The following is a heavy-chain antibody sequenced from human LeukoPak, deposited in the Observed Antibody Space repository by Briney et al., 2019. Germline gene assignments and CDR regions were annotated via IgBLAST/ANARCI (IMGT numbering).Heavy chain of an antibody. CDR1: GYTLTELS. D-gene: IGHD2-2*01. CDR3: AKDAHLITTHIVVVPAAKGDYYYYGMDV. CDR2: FDPEDGET. V-gene: IGHV1-24*01. Sequence: ASVKVSCKVSGYTLTELSMHWVRQAPGKGLEWMGGFDPEDGETIYAQKFQGRVTMTEDTSTDTAYMELSSLRSEDTAVYYCAKDAHLITTHIVVVPAAKGDYYYYGMDVWGQGTGVSVSS. J-gene: IGHJ6*02.